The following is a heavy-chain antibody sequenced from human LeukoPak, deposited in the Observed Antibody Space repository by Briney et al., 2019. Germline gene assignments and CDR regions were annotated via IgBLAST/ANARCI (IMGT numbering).Heavy chain of an antibody. CDR3: ATEKGTGSTYYYYMDV. V-gene: IGHV3-23*01. D-gene: IGHD4-11*01. CDR1: GFIFSSYA. Sequence: TGGSLRLSCAASGFIFSSYAMSWVRQAPGKGLEWVSTISGSGGSTYYADSVKGRFTISRDNSKSTLYLQMNSLRAEDTAVYYCATEKGTGSTYYYYMDVWGRGTSVTVSS. J-gene: IGHJ6*03. CDR2: ISGSGGST.